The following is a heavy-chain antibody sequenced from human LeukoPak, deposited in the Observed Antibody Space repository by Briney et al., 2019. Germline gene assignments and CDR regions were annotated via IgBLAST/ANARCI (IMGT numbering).Heavy chain of an antibody. CDR3: GRDWLFEDKVTYYYGMKS. CDR1: GGSISSYY. J-gene: IGHJ6*02. V-gene: IGHV4-59*01. Sequence: SETLSLTCTVSGGSISSYYWSWIRQPPGKGLEWIGYIYYSGSTNYNPSLKSRVTISVDTSKNQFSLKLSSVTAADTAVYYCGRDWLFEDKVTYYYGMKSWAQGTTVTASS. CDR2: IYYSGST. D-gene: IGHD3-16*01.